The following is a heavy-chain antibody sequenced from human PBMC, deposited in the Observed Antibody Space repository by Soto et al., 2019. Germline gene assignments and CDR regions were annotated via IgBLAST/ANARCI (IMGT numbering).Heavy chain of an antibody. CDR1: GGTFSSHA. CDR2: VTPLFGMA. V-gene: IGHV1-69*17. D-gene: IGHD3-16*01. J-gene: IGHJ6*02. CDR3: ARGDDFDYYYGVDV. Sequence: QVQLVQSGAEVKEPGSSVKVSCKASGGTFSSHAISWVRQAPGQGLEWMGGVTPLFGMANYAQKFQGRVTITAYKFAATAYMELTSLTSEDTAVYYCARGDDFDYYYGVDVWVQWTTVTVSS.